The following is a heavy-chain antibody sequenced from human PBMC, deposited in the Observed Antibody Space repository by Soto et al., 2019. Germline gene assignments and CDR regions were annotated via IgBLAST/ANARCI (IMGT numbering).Heavy chain of an antibody. CDR3: ARRDKDGDFLDY. V-gene: IGHV4-39*01. Sequence: SETLSLTCTVSGGSINSTSYYWGWIRQPPGKGLEWIGIIYYSGSTYYNPSLKSRVTISVDTSKNQFSLKLSSVTATDTAVYYCARRDKDGDFLDYWGQGTLVTVSS. CDR1: GGSINSTSYY. CDR2: IYYSGST. J-gene: IGHJ4*02. D-gene: IGHD4-17*01.